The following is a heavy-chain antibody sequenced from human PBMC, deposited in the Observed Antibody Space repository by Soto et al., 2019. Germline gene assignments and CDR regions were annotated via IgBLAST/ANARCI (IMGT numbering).Heavy chain of an antibody. V-gene: IGHV1-46*01. J-gene: IGHJ4*02. D-gene: IGHD5-12*01. CDR2: INSSGGST. CDR1: GYTFTSYY. CDR3: AGEFEMATREDY. Sequence: ASVKVSCKASGYTFTSYYMHWVRQCPGQGLAWMGIINSSGGSTSYAQKFQGRVNMTRDTSTSTVYMDLSSLRSEDTAVYDCAGEFEMATREDYWGQGTLVTVSS.